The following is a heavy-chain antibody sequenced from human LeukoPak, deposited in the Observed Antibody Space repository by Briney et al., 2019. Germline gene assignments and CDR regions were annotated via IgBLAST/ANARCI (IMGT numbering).Heavy chain of an antibody. D-gene: IGHD4-11*01. V-gene: IGHV3-23*01. CDR2: ISGSGGST. Sequence: GGSLRLSCAASGFTFSSYAMSWVRQAPGKGLEWVSAISGSGGSTYYADSVKGRFTISRDNSKNTLYLQMNSLRADDTAVYYCAKDVSYGNYYFYWGQGTLVTVSS. CDR3: AKDVSYGNYYFY. CDR1: GFTFSSYA. J-gene: IGHJ4*02.